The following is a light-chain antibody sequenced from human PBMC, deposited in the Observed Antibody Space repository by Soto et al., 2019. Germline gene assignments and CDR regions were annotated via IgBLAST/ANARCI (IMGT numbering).Light chain of an antibody. CDR1: QSISSW. Sequence: DIQMTQSPSTLSASVGDRVTITCRASQSISSWLTWYQQKPGKAPKLLIYDASSLESGVPSRFSGSGSGTEFTLTISSLQPGDFATYYCQQYNSYSPPTFGGGTKVDIK. V-gene: IGKV1-5*01. J-gene: IGKJ4*01. CDR2: DAS. CDR3: QQYNSYSPPT.